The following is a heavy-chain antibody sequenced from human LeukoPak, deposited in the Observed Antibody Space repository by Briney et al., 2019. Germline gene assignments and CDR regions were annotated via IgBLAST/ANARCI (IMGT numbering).Heavy chain of an antibody. J-gene: IGHJ4*02. Sequence: GASVKVSCKASGYTFTDNYMHWLRQAPGQGLEWVGWINPNSGGTNYAPNFQGRVTMTRDTSISTAYMELSRLRSDDTAVFCCARYSSSSAIDYWGQGTLVTVSS. CDR2: INPNSGGT. V-gene: IGHV1-2*02. CDR3: ARYSSSSAIDY. D-gene: IGHD6-6*01. CDR1: GYTFTDNY.